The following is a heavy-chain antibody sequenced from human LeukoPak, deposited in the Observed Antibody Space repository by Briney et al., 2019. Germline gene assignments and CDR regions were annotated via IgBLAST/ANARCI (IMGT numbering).Heavy chain of an antibody. CDR2: IKQDGSEE. Sequence: PGGSLRLSCTASGFTFSSYWMSWVRQAPGKGLEWVANIKQDGSEEVYVDSVKGRFTISRDNSKNSLYLQMNSLRTEDTALYYCAKDVYSYGYDGMDVWGQGTTVTVSS. D-gene: IGHD5-18*01. CDR3: AKDVYSYGYDGMDV. CDR1: GFTFSSYW. V-gene: IGHV3-7*05. J-gene: IGHJ6*02.